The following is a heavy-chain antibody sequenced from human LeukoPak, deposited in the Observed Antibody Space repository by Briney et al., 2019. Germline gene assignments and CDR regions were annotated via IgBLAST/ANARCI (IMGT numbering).Heavy chain of an antibody. CDR3: ARDHHVKTTGYYYYMEV. V-gene: IGHV4-34*01. CDR1: GGSFSGYY. CDR2: INHSGST. D-gene: IGHD1-1*01. J-gene: IGHJ6*03. Sequence: SETLSLACAVYGGSFSGYYWSWIGQPPGKGLEWIGEINHSGSTNYNPSLKSRVTISVDTSKNQFSLKLSSVTAADTAVYYCARDHHVKTTGYYYYMEVWGKGTTVTVSS.